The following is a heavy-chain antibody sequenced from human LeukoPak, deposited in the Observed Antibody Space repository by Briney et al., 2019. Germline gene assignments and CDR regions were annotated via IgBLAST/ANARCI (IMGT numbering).Heavy chain of an antibody. CDR2: ITSSSTYI. CDR3: AKDIYPGIFDP. CDR1: GFTFSDYY. V-gene: IGHV3-11*06. Sequence: PGGSLRLSCAASGFTFSDYYMSWIRQAPGKGLEWVSSITSSSTYIYYADSVKGRFTMSRDNAKNSVYLEMNSLRAEDTAVYYCAKDIYPGIFDPWGQGTLVTVSS. D-gene: IGHD2-2*02. J-gene: IGHJ5*02.